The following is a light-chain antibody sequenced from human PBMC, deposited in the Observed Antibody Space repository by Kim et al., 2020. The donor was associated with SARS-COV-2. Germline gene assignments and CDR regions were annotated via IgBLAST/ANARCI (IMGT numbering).Light chain of an antibody. CDR1: QSISSW. CDR3: QQYNSYPLT. CDR2: RAS. V-gene: IGKV1-5*03. Sequence: ASVGDRVTIACRASQSISSWLAWYQQKPGKAPKFLIHRASSLESGVPSRFSGSGSGTEFTLTISSLQPDDFATYYCQQYNSYPLTVGGGTKVDIK. J-gene: IGKJ4*01.